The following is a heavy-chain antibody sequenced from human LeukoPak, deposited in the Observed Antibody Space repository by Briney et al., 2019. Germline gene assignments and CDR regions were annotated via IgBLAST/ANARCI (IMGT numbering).Heavy chain of an antibody. CDR1: GGTFSSYA. CDR2: IIPIFGTA. Sequence: SVKVSCKASGGTFSSYAISWVRQAPGQGLEWMGGIIPIFGTANYAQKFQGRVTITTDESTSTAYMELSSLRSEDTAVYYCARSRCSSTSCPSYYFDYWGQGTLVTVSS. D-gene: IGHD2-2*01. J-gene: IGHJ4*02. CDR3: ARSRCSSTSCPSYYFDY. V-gene: IGHV1-69*05.